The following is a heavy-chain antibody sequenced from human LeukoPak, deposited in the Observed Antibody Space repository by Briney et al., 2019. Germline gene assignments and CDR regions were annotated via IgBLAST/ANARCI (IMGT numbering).Heavy chain of an antibody. Sequence: PGGSLRLSCAASGFTFSSYGMHWVRQAPGKGLEWVAFIRYDGSNKYYADSVKGRFTISRDNSKNTLYLQMNSLRAEDTAVYYCARDRVTIVRGVFDYWGQGTLVTVSP. V-gene: IGHV3-30*02. J-gene: IGHJ4*02. CDR3: ARDRVTIVRGVFDY. CDR2: IRYDGSNK. CDR1: GFTFSSYG. D-gene: IGHD3-10*01.